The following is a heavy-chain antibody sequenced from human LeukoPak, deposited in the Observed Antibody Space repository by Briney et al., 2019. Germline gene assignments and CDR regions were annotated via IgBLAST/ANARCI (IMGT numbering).Heavy chain of an antibody. J-gene: IGHJ4*02. V-gene: IGHV3-23*01. CDR1: GINFRSSA. CDR2: INGAGGST. Sequence: GGSLRLSCAASGINFRSSAMSWVRQARGKGLEWVSAINGAGGSTYYEHSVKGRFTIPQDKAKNPQFLQMNSLRLEDTALYCCAKWGAQSGDNWAVDCWGRGTLVTVS. D-gene: IGHD3-10*01. CDR3: AKWGAQSGDNWAVDC.